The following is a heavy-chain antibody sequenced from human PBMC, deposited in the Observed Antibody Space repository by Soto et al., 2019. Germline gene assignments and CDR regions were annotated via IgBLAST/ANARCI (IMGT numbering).Heavy chain of an antibody. CDR3: ARHGLKITSYFDY. V-gene: IGHV4-39*01. J-gene: IGHJ4*02. CDR2: IYYSGST. CDR1: GGSISISSYY. Sequence: SETVSLTCTVSGGSISISSYYLGWIGQPPGKGLEWIGSIYYSGSTYYNPSLKSRVTISVDTSKNQFSLKLSSVTAADTDVYYCARHGLKITSYFDYSGQGTRVTVSS. D-gene: IGHD5-12*01.